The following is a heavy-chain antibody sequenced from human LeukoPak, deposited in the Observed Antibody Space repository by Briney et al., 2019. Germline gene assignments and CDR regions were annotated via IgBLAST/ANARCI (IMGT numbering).Heavy chain of an antibody. CDR3: AKDLRGWYSAKIDY. J-gene: IGHJ4*02. CDR2: ISGSGGST. CDR1: GFTFSSYA. V-gene: IGHV3-23*01. D-gene: IGHD6-19*01. Sequence: GGSLRLSCAASGFTFSSYAMSWVRQAPGKGLEWVSAISGSGGSTYYADSVKGRFTISRDNSKNTLYLQMNSLSAEDTAVYYCAKDLRGWYSAKIDYWGQGTLVTVSS.